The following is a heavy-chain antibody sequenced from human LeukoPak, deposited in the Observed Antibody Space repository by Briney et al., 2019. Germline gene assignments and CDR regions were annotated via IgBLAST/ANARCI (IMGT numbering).Heavy chain of an antibody. Sequence: PGGSLRLSCAASGFTFSSYWMSWVRQAPGKGLEWVANIKQDGSEKYYVDSVKGRFTISRDNAKNSLYLQMNSLRAEDTAVYYCAREWDYDILTGPQPFFDYWGQGTLVTVSS. J-gene: IGHJ4*02. D-gene: IGHD3-9*01. CDR2: IKQDGSEK. CDR1: GFTFSSYW. CDR3: AREWDYDILTGPQPFFDY. V-gene: IGHV3-7*01.